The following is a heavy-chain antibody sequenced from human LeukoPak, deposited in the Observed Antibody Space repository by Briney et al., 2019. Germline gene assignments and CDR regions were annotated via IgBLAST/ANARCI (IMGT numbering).Heavy chain of an antibody. Sequence: GASVKVSCKASGYTFTSYDINWVRQATGQGLEWMGWMNPNSGNTGYAQKFQGRVTMTRNTSISTAYMELSSLRSEDTAVYYCARDRPAYDFWSGSFVYWGQGTLVTVSS. CDR2: MNPNSGNT. CDR3: ARDRPAYDFWSGSFVY. J-gene: IGHJ4*02. D-gene: IGHD3-3*01. CDR1: GYTFTSYD. V-gene: IGHV1-8*01.